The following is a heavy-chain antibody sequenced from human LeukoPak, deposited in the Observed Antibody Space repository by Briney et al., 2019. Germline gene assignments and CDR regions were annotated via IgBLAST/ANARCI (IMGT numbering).Heavy chain of an antibody. J-gene: IGHJ4*02. CDR2: ISGSGGST. D-gene: IGHD3-10*01. CDR1: GFTFSTFG. Sequence: GGTLRLSCVASGFTFSTFGMSWVRQTPGKGLEWVSGISGSGGSTHYADSVKGRFTISRDNSKNTLYLQMNSLRAEDTAVYYCAKDLRDGVLLWFGEMGNWGQGTLVTVSS. CDR3: AKDLRDGVLLWFGEMGN. V-gene: IGHV3-23*01.